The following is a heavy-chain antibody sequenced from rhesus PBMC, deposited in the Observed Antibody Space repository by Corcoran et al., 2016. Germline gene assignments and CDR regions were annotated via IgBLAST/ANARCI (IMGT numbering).Heavy chain of an antibody. CDR1: GGSISSNY. CDR2: IYGRRSST. D-gene: IGHD6-37*01. V-gene: IGHV4S11*01. CDR3: ARHIAAAGRLLWWYFDI. Sequence: QVQLKESGPGLVKPLETLSLTCAVSGGSISSNYWGLIRQAHGNGLEWIGYIYGRRSSTKHNPSLKSGVTMSGEAYKNQLSLKVGAVTAEDTVVYYCARHIAAAGRLLWWYFDIWGPGTPITISS. J-gene: IGHJ2*01.